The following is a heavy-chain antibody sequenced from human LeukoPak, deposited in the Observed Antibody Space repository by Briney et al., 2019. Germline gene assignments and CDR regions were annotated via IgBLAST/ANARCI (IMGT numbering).Heavy chain of an antibody. J-gene: IGHJ4*02. V-gene: IGHV4-39*01. CDR2: IYYSGST. CDR3: ARLYYDFWSGPYSSPGVYFDY. D-gene: IGHD3-3*01. Sequence: SETLSLTCTVSGGSISSSSYYWGWIRQPPGKGLEWIGSIYYSGSTYYNPSLKSRVTISVDTSKNQFSLKLSSVTAADTAVYYCARLYYDFWSGPYSSPGVYFDYWGQGTLVTVS. CDR1: GGSISSSSYY.